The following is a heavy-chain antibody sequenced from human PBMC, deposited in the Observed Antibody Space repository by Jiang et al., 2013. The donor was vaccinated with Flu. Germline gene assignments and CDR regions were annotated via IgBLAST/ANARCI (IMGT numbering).Heavy chain of an antibody. J-gene: IGHJ4*02. D-gene: IGHD3-22*01. Sequence: GLVKPSETLSLTCTVSSGYITGYYWSWIRQAPGKGLEWXGYIITWEHQVPPPLKSRVLISLDTSNNQISLNLSSVTAADTAIYYCARLQGGYYRGGVDSWGQGTLVTVSS. CDR3: ARLQGGYYRGGVDS. V-gene: IGHV4-4*08. CDR2: IITWEH. CDR1: SGYITGYY.